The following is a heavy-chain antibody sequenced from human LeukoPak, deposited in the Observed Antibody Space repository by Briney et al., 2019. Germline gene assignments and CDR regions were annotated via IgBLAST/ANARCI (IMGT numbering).Heavy chain of an antibody. V-gene: IGHV3-7*03. D-gene: IGHD7-27*01. CDR1: GFTLTDYW. Sequence: GSLRLSCAASGFTLTDYWMSWVRQAPGKGLEWVANIKQDGSEKYYVDSVKGRFTISRDNPKNSLYLQMNSLRAEDTAVYYCARPLGKGQDYWGQGTLVTVSS. J-gene: IGHJ4*02. CDR3: ARPLGKGQDY. CDR2: IKQDGSEK.